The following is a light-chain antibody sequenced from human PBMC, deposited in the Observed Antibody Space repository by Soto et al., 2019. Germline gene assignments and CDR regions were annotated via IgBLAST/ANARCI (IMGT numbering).Light chain of an antibody. CDR1: QSLVYSDGNTH. CDR2: SVS. J-gene: IGKJ1*01. CDR3: MPGTDWLST. V-gene: IGKV2-30*01. Sequence: DVVMTQSPLSLPVTLGQPASISCRSSQSLVYSDGNTHLSWFHQRPGQSPRLLIYSVSNLDSGVPERLSSSGSGTDFTLEISRVEAEHVGLYYCMPGTDWLSTFCQGTNGAI.